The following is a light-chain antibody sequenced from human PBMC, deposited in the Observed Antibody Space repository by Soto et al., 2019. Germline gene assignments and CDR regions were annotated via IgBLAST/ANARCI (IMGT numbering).Light chain of an antibody. CDR3: CSYAGFYTSV. J-gene: IGLJ1*01. V-gene: IGLV2-11*01. CDR2: EVS. Sequence: QSALTQPRSVSGSPGQSVTISCTGTSSDVGGYKFVSWYQQHPGKAPKFMIYEVSKRPSGVPDRFSGSKSGNTAFLTISGLPAEDEADYYCCSYAGFYTSVFGTGTKVTVL. CDR1: SSDVGGYKF.